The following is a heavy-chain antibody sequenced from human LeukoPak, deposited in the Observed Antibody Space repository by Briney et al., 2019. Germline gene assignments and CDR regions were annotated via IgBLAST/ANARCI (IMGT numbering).Heavy chain of an antibody. CDR2: ISGSGYST. CDR3: AKDLGSGYSYGYFDY. CDR1: GFTFSNYA. J-gene: IGHJ4*02. Sequence: GGSLRLSCAASGFTFSNYAMSWARQAPGKGLEWVSAISGSGYSTYDADSVKGRFTISRDNSQNTLYLQMNSLRAEDTAVYYCAKDLGSGYSYGYFDYWGQGTLVTVSS. D-gene: IGHD5-18*01. V-gene: IGHV3-23*01.